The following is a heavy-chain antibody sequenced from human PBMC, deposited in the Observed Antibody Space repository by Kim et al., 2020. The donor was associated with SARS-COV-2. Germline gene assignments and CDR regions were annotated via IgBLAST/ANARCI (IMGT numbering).Heavy chain of an antibody. J-gene: IGHJ4*02. CDR1: GFTLGSSA. Sequence: GGSLRLSCAASGFTLGSSAMRWVRQAPGRGLEWVAVIPSAASTTYYADSVKGRFTISRDNSKNTLYLQLNSLRADDTAVYYCARDRVGGGGTAFDCWGQG. D-gene: IGHD2-15*01. V-gene: IGHV3-30*04. CDR2: IPSAASTT. CDR3: ARDRVGGGGTAFDC.